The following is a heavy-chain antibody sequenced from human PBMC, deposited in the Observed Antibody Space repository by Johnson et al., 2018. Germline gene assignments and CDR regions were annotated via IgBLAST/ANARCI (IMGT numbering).Heavy chain of an antibody. CDR2: MNPNSGNT. J-gene: IGHJ5*01. Sequence: QVQLVQSGAEVKKPGASVKVSCKASGYTFTSYDINWVRQATGQGLEWMGWMNPNSGNTGYAQKFQGRVTMTRNTSISTAYMALGSLRSEDTAVYYCVRVRTGRRILPFDSWGQGTLVTVSS. CDR3: VRVRTGRRILPFDS. V-gene: IGHV1-8*01. CDR1: GYTFTSYD. D-gene: IGHD1-14*01.